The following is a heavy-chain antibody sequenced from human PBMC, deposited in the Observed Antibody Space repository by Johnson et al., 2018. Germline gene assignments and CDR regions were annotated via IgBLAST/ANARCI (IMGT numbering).Heavy chain of an antibody. V-gene: IGHV3-48*01. CDR3: AVLVKSPTGQKSYNY. J-gene: IGHJ4*02. D-gene: IGHD3-10*01. CDR2: ISGTSSVT. CDR1: GFMFSSFS. Sequence: EVQLLESGGGLVQPGKSXKISCAASGFMFSSFSVNWVRQAQGKGLEWISYISGTSSVTYYADSVKGRFTTSRDNANNSLYLQMDSLRVEDTAMYYCAVLVKSPTGQKSYNYWGQGTLVTVSS.